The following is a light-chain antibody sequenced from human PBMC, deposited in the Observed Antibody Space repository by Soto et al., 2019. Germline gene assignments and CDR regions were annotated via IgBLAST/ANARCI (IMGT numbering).Light chain of an antibody. J-gene: IGKJ1*01. CDR3: QQYNSYS. CDR1: QGISNW. CDR2: HAS. V-gene: IGKV1-5*01. Sequence: IRMTQSPSSLSASTGDRVTITCRASQGISNWLAWYQQKPGTAPKVLIYHASNLQSGVPPRFSGSGSGTEFTLTISSLQPDDFATYYCQQYNSYSFGQGTKVDIK.